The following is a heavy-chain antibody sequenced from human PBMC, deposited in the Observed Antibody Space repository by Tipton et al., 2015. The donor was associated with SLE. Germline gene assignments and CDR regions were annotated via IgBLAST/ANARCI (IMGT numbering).Heavy chain of an antibody. J-gene: IGHJ4*02. CDR2: IYYSGGT. CDR3: ARRTSGYAPDY. V-gene: IGHV4-59*11. CDR1: GGSIKNHY. D-gene: IGHD5-12*01. Sequence: TLSLTCIVSGGSIKNHYWSWIRQAPGMGLEWIGYIYYSGGTNYNPSLKSRVTMSVDTSKNQFSLKLSSVTAADTAFYYCARRTSGYAPDYWGQGTLVTVSS.